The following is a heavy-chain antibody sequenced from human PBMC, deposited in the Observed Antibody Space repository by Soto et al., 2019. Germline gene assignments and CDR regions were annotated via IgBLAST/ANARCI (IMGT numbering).Heavy chain of an antibody. J-gene: IGHJ6*02. CDR2: ISGSGGST. Sequence: PGGSLRLSCAASGFTFSSYAMSWVRQAPGKGLEWVSAISGSGGSTYYADSVKGRFTISRDNSKNTLYLQMNSLRAEDTAVYYCAKVAYPTWYYYYGMDVWGQGTTVTVSS. CDR3: AKVAYPTWYYYYGMDV. CDR1: GFTFSSYA. V-gene: IGHV3-23*01.